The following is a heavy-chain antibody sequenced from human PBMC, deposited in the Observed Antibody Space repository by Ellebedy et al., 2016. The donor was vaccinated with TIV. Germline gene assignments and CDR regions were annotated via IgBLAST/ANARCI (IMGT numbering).Heavy chain of an antibody. CDR1: GYTFSSYY. V-gene: IGHV1-18*04. CDR2: VGVYNGNT. Sequence: ASVKVSCKASGYTFSSYYMDWVRQAPGQGLEWMAWVGVYNGNTKYSQKFQDRVTMTTDTSTSTAYMELRSLTSDDTAMYYCAREQWSPGTPDYWGQGTLVTVSS. CDR3: AREQWSPGTPDY. D-gene: IGHD6-19*01. J-gene: IGHJ4*02.